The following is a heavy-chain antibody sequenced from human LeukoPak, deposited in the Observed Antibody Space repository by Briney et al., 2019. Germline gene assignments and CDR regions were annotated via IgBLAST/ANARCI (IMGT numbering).Heavy chain of an antibody. CDR1: GGSFSGYY. CDR2: INHSGST. D-gene: IGHD3-22*01. CDR3: ARAAIVVESIDY. Sequence: PSETLSLTCAVYGGSFSGYYWSWIRQPPGKGLEWIGEINHSGSTNYNPSLKSRVTISVDTSKNQFSLQLSSVTAADTAVYYCARAAIVVESIDYWGQGTLVTVSS. V-gene: IGHV4-34*01. J-gene: IGHJ4*02.